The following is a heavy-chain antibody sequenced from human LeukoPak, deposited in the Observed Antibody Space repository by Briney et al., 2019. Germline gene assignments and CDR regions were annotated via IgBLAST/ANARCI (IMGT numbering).Heavy chain of an antibody. D-gene: IGHD2-15*01. Sequence: SETLSLTCSVSVGFTTYDYWNWIRHPAGKAPEWIGRIHTTGSTNYNPSLKSRLTTTLDKSKKQFSLKVTSMTAADTALYYCARGGGNRHFDSWGQGILVSVSS. CDR2: IHTTGST. CDR3: ARGGGNRHFDS. CDR1: VGFTTYDY. J-gene: IGHJ4*02. V-gene: IGHV4-4*07.